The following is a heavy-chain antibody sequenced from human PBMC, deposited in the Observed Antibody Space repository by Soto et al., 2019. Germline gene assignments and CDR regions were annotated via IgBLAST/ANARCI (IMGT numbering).Heavy chain of an antibody. CDR2: INPNSGGT. V-gene: IGHV1-2*04. D-gene: IGHD3-10*01. CDR1: GYTFTGYY. CDR3: ARDLNMVRGARTPTAYYYGMDV. J-gene: IGHJ6*02. Sequence: ASVKVSCKASGYTFTGYYMHWVRQAPGQGLEWMGWINPNSGGTNYAQKFQGWVTMTRDTSISTAYMELSRLRSDDTAVYYCARDLNMVRGARTPTAYYYGMDVWGQGTTVTVSS.